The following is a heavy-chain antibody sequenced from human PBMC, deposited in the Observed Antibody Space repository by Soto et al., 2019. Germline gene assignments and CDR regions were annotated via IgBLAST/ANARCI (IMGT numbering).Heavy chain of an antibody. D-gene: IGHD6-13*01. Sequence: SETLSLTCTVSGGSISSSSYYWGWIRQPPGKGLEWIGSIYYSGSTYYNPSLKSRVTISVDTSKNQFSLKLSSVTAADTAVYYCISYSSSWYAFDYWGQGTLVTVSS. CDR2: IYYSGST. V-gene: IGHV4-39*01. CDR3: ISYSSSWYAFDY. J-gene: IGHJ4*02. CDR1: GGSISSSSYY.